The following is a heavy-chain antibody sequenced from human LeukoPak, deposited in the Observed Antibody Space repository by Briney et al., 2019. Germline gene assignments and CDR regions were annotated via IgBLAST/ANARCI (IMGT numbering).Heavy chain of an antibody. CDR3: AKGAAYCGSDCFLYYFNY. CDR1: GFSFSSYS. CDR2: ISSDGNYI. J-gene: IGHJ4*02. Sequence: PGGSLRLSCAASGFSFSSYSMNWVRQAPGKGLEWVSSISSDGNYIYYADSVKGRFTISRDNSKNTLYLQMNSLRAEDTAVYYCAKGAAYCGSDCFLYYFNYWGQGTLVTVSS. D-gene: IGHD2-21*02. V-gene: IGHV3-21*03.